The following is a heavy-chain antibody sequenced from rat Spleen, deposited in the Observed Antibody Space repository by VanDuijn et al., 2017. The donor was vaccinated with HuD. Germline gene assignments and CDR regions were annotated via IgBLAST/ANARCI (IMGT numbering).Heavy chain of an antibody. J-gene: IGHJ2*01. Sequence: EVQLVESGGGLVQPGGSLKLSCVASGFTFNDYWMTWIRQAPGKGLEWVASINTAGRNTYYRDSVEGRFTISRDNARSTLYLQMDSLRSEDTATYYCARHRNYGGIPFEYWGQGVMVTVSS. CDR1: GFTFNDYW. CDR3: ARHRNYGGIPFEY. CDR2: INTAGRNT. V-gene: IGHV5-31*01. D-gene: IGHD1-11*01.